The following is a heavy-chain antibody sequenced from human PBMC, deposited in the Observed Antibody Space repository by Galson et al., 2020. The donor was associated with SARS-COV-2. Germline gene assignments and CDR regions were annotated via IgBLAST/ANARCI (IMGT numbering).Heavy chain of an antibody. J-gene: IGHJ4*02. CDR2: INAGNGNT. D-gene: IGHD6-6*01. CDR3: ARGHHSRQLVPFDY. V-gene: IGHV1-3*01. CDR1: GYTFTSYA. Sequence: ASVKVSCKASGYTFTSYAMHWVRQAPGQRLEWMGWINAGNGNTKYSQKFQGRVTITRDTSASTAYMELSSLSSEDTAVYYCARGHHSRQLVPFDYWGQGTLVTVSS.